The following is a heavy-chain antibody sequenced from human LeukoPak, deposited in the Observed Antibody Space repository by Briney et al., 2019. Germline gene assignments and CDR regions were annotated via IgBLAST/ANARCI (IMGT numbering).Heavy chain of an antibody. D-gene: IGHD3-22*01. V-gene: IGHV1-46*01. CDR3: AREQAGYYDSSGYLDY. J-gene: IGHJ4*02. CDR1: GYTFTCYY. Sequence: ASVRVSCKASGYTFTCYYMHWVRQAPGQGLEWMGIINPSGGSTSYAQKFQGRVTMTRDMSTSTVYMELSSLRSEDTAVYYCAREQAGYYDSSGYLDYWGQGTLVTVSS. CDR2: INPSGGST.